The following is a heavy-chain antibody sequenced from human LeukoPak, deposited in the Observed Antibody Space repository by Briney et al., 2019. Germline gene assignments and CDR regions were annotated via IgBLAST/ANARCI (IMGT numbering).Heavy chain of an antibody. D-gene: IGHD6-19*01. CDR1: GGSISSSDYY. CDR3: ARRVYTSGWYDGYIEPIFDS. J-gene: IGHJ4*02. Sequence: SETLSLACPVSGGSISSSDYYWGWIRQPPGKGLEWIGSFYYSGSTYYNPSLKSRVTISVDTSKNQFSLRLSSVTAADTAVYYCARRVYTSGWYDGYIEPIFDSWGQGSLVTVSS. V-gene: IGHV4-39*01. CDR2: FYYSGST.